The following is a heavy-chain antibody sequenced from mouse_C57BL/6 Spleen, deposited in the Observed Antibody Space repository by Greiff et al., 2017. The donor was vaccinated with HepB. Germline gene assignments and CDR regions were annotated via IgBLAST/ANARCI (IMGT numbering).Heavy chain of an antibody. CDR1: GYTFTSYW. CDR3: ARWLLPYYAMDY. CDR2: IYPGSGST. J-gene: IGHJ4*01. V-gene: IGHV1-55*01. D-gene: IGHD2-3*01. Sequence: VQLQQSGAELVKPGASVKMSCKASGYTFTSYWITWVKQRPGQGLEWIGDIYPGSGSTNYNEKFKSKATLTVDTSSSTAYMQLSSLTSEDSAVYYCARWLLPYYAMDYWGQGTSVTVSS.